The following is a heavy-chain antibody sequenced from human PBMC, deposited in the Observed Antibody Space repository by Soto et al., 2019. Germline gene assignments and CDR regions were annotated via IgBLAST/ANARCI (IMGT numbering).Heavy chain of an antibody. CDR2: IIPIFGTA. J-gene: IGHJ6*02. CDR3: ARDQSGIAVAGTGYHYYGMDV. Sequence: ASVKVSCKASGGTFSSYAISWVRQAPGQGLEWMGGIIPIFGTANYAQKFQGRVTITADESTSTAYMELSSLRSEDTAVYYCARDQSGIAVAGTGYHYYGMDVWGQGTTVTVSS. V-gene: IGHV1-69*13. CDR1: GGTFSSYA. D-gene: IGHD6-19*01.